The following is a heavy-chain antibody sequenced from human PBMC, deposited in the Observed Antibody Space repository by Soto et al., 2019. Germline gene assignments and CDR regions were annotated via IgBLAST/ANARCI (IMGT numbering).Heavy chain of an antibody. CDR1: GGSISGSSYY. CDR3: ESSESYDQSDY. D-gene: IGHD3-10*01. J-gene: IGHJ4*02. Sequence: SETLSLTCTVSGGSISGSSYYWGWIRQPPGKGLEWIGNIFYSGTTYYNPSLKSRVTISVDTSKNQFSLKLRSVTAADTAVYYCESSESYDQSDYWGQGTLVPVSS. CDR2: IFYSGTT. V-gene: IGHV4-39*01.